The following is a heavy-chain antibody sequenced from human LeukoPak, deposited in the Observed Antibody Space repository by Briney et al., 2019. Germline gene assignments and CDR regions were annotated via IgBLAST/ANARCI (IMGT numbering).Heavy chain of an antibody. J-gene: IGHJ4*02. V-gene: IGHV3-21*01. CDR2: ISSSSSYI. CDR3: ARVLRSADGPDY. Sequence: GGSLRLSCAASGFTFSSYSMNWVRQAPGKGLEWVSSISSSSSYIYYADSVKGRFTISRDNAKNSLYLQMNSLRAEDTAVYYCARVLRSADGPDYWGQGTLVTVSS. CDR1: GFTFSSYS.